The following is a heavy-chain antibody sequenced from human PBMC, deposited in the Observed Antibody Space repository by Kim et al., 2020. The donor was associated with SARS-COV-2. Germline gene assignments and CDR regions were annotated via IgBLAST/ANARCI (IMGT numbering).Heavy chain of an antibody. Sequence: SETLSLTCTVSGGSISSYYWSWIRQPPGKGLEWIGYIYYSGSTNYNPSLKSRVTISVDTSKNQFSLKLSSVTAADTAVYYCARVCGSYYREGYFDYWGQGTLVTVSS. CDR3: ARVCGSYYREGYFDY. CDR2: IYYSGST. D-gene: IGHD1-26*01. CDR1: GGSISSYY. V-gene: IGHV4-59*01. J-gene: IGHJ4*02.